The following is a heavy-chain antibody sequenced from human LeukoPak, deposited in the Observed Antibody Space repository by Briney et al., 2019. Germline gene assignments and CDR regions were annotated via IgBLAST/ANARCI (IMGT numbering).Heavy chain of an antibody. D-gene: IGHD6-6*01. CDR3: ARVTIEYSSSYSALDY. V-gene: IGHV4-59*12. Sequence: PSETLSLTCTVSGGSISSYYWSWIRQPPGKGLEWIGYIYYSGSTNYNPSLKSRVTISVDTSKNQFSLKLSSVTAEDTAVYYCARVTIEYSSSYSALDYWGQGTLVTVSS. CDR1: GGSISSYY. J-gene: IGHJ4*02. CDR2: IYYSGST.